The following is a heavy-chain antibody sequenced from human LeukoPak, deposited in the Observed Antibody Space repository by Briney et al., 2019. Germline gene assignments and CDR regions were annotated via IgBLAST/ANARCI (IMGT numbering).Heavy chain of an antibody. CDR3: ARYSGYYYYFGY. CDR2: IYHSGST. J-gene: IGHJ4*02. D-gene: IGHD3-22*01. CDR1: GGSFSGYY. V-gene: IGHV4-30-2*01. Sequence: SETLSLTCAVYGGSFSGYYWSWIRQPPGKGLEWIGYIYHSGSTYYNPSLKSRVTISVDRSKNQFSLKLSSVTAADTAVYYCARYSGYYYYFGYWGQGTLVTVSS.